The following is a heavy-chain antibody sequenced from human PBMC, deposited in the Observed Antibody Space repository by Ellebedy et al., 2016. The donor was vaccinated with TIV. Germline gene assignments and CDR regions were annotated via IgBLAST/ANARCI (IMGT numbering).Heavy chain of an antibody. V-gene: IGHV3-30*04. CDR3: VRAGPWGGAPSWFDP. CDR2: ISYDGKNE. CDR1: GFMFSSYA. Sequence: PGGSLRLSCAASGFMFSSYAMHWVRQAPGKGLEWVAVISYDGKNENHADSVKGRFTIARDNSQNTVFLQMDSLTIDDTDIYYCVRAGPWGGAPSWFDPWGLGALVTVSS. D-gene: IGHD3-16*01. J-gene: IGHJ5*02.